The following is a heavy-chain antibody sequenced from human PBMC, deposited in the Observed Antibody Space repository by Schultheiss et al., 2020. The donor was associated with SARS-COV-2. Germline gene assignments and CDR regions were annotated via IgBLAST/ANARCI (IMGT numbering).Heavy chain of an antibody. D-gene: IGHD2-21*02. J-gene: IGHJ6*02. CDR2: INPKSGDA. CDR1: GYSFTGHY. V-gene: IGHV1-2*06. Sequence: ASVKVSCQASGYSFTGHYIHWVRQAPGQGLEWMGRINPKSGDANYAQKFQGRVTMTRDTSISAAYMELSSLRSEDTAVYYCARLYRAYCGGDCYPIYYYYYGMDVWGQGTTVTVSS. CDR3: ARLYRAYCGGDCYPIYYYYYGMDV.